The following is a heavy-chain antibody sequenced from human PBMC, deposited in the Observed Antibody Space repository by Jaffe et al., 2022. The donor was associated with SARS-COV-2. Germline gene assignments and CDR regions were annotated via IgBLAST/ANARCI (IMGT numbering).Heavy chain of an antibody. D-gene: IGHD3-10*01. J-gene: IGHJ6*02. CDR2: IVVGSGDI. CDR1: GFTFSTSA. CDR3: AAAGFGRGDLYRGGVDV. V-gene: IGHV1-58*02. Sequence: QMQLLQSGPDVRGPGTSVKVSCEASGFTFSTSAIQWVRQARGQRLEWLGWIVVGSGDINVAQEFHDRVTITRDMSRSTVYMELSSLRSDDTAVYYCAAAGFGRGDLYRGGVDVWGQGTTVTVPS.